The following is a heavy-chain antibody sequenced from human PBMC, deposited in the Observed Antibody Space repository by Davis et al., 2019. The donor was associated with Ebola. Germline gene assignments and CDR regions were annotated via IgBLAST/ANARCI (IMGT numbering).Heavy chain of an antibody. CDR2: INPHNGNT. V-gene: IGHV1-18*04. CDR3: ARDLGTAMVGATDDY. Sequence: ASVKVSCKASGYTFTNYGITWVRQAPGQGLEWMGWINPHNGNTNYAQNVQGRVIMTSDTATTTAYMEVGSLRSDDTAVYYCARDLGTAMVGATDDYWGQGTLVTVSS. J-gene: IGHJ4*02. CDR1: GYTFTNYG. D-gene: IGHD5-18*01.